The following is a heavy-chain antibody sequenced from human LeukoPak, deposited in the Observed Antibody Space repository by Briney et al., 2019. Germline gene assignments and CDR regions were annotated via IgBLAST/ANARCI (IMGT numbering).Heavy chain of an antibody. D-gene: IGHD2-2*02. CDR3: ARGPPSCYRCPPHRYFDY. CDR1: GGSFSGYY. J-gene: IGHJ4*02. CDR2: INHSGST. Sequence: PSETLSLTCAVYGGSFSGYYWSWIRQPPGKGLEWIGEINHSGSTNYNPSLKSRVTISVDTSKNQFSLKLSSVTAADTAVYYCARGPPSCYRCPPHRYFDYWGQGTLVTVSS. V-gene: IGHV4-34*01.